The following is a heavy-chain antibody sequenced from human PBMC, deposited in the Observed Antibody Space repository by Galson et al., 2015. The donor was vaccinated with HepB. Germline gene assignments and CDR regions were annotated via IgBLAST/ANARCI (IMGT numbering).Heavy chain of an antibody. Sequence: SLRLSCAASGFTFGSYAMHWVRQAPGQGLEWVAVISYDGSNNYYADSVKGRFTISRDNSKNTLYLQMHSLRAEDTAVYYGAREARDPYGDYGYYFDYWGQGTLVTVSS. CDR1: GFTFGSYA. CDR2: ISYDGSNN. D-gene: IGHD4-17*01. V-gene: IGHV3-30*04. CDR3: AREARDPYGDYGYYFDY. J-gene: IGHJ4*02.